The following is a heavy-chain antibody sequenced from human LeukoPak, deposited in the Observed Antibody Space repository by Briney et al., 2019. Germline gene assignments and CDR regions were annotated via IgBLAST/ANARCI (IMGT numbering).Heavy chain of an antibody. D-gene: IGHD3-9*01. CDR3: ARDGDILTGYYP. V-gene: IGHV1-8*01. CDR1: GYTFTSYD. Sequence: ASAKVSCKASGYTFTSYDINWVGPATGQGLGWMGWMNPNSGNTGYAQKFQGRVTMTRNTSISTAYMELSSLRSADTAVYYCARDGDILTGYYPWGQGTLVTVSS. J-gene: IGHJ5*02. CDR2: MNPNSGNT.